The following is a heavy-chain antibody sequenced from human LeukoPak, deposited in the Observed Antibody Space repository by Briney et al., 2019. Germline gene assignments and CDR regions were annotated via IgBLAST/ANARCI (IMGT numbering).Heavy chain of an antibody. J-gene: IGHJ6*02. CDR2: ISAYNGNT. D-gene: IGHD3-10*01. CDR1: GYTFTSYG. CDR3: ARDVPYYYGSGSYFYGMDV. Sequence: ASVKVSCKASGYTFTSYGIRWLRQAPGQGLEWMGWISAYNGNTNYAQKLQGRVTMTTDTSTSTAYMELRSLRSDDPAVYYCARDVPYYYGSGSYFYGMDVWGQGTTVTVSS. V-gene: IGHV1-18*01.